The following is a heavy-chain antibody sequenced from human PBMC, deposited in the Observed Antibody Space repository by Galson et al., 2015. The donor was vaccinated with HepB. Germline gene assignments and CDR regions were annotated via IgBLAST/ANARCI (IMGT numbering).Heavy chain of an antibody. D-gene: IGHD3-22*01. V-gene: IGHV3-74*01. Sequence: SLRLSCAAFGFTFSNYWMHWVRQAPGKGLVWVSRLNNDGSSTSYADSVKGRFTISRDNAKNTLYLQMNSLGAEDTAVYYCASGGDYYDSSGYYYFDYWGQGTLVTVSS. J-gene: IGHJ4*02. CDR3: ASGGDYYDSSGYYYFDY. CDR2: LNNDGSST. CDR1: GFTFSNYW.